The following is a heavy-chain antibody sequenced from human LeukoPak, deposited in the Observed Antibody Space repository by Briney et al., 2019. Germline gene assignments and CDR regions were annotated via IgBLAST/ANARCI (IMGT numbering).Heavy chain of an antibody. D-gene: IGHD3-16*02. Sequence: PGGSLRLSCAASGFTFSNAWMSWVRQAPGKGLEWVGRIKSKTDGGTTDCAAPVKGRFTISRDDSKNTLYLQMNSLKTEDTAVYYCTTEYDYVWGSYRYILSLDYWGQGTLVTVSS. CDR3: TTEYDYVWGSYRYILSLDY. CDR1: GFTFSNAW. CDR2: IKSKTDGGTT. V-gene: IGHV3-15*01. J-gene: IGHJ4*02.